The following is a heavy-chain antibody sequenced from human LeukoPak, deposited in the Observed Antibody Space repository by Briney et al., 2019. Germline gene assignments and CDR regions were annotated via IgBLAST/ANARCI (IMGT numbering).Heavy chain of an antibody. Sequence: GGSLRLSCAASGFNVSSNYMSWVRQAPGKGLEWVSVIYSGGSTYYADSVKGRFTISRDNSKNTLYLQTNNLRAEDTAVYYCASGSGSYRTPYYYMDVWGKGTTVTVSS. CDR1: GFNVSSNY. CDR2: IYSGGST. V-gene: IGHV3-53*01. CDR3: ASGSGSYRTPYYYMDV. D-gene: IGHD3-10*01. J-gene: IGHJ6*03.